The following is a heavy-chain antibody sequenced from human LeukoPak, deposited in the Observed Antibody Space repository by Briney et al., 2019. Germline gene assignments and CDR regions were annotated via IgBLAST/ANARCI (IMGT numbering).Heavy chain of an antibody. V-gene: IGHV3-23*01. J-gene: IGHJ4*02. CDR1: GFTLSNYA. D-gene: IGHD4-17*01. Sequence: PGGSLRLSCAASGFTLSNYAMTWVRQAPGKGLQWVSAISGDAIYTYYLDSVKGRFTTSRDNSKNTLFLQMNSLRADDTAVYYCAKNYGTSRPLYDYWGQGIVVTVAS. CDR2: ISGDAIYT. CDR3: AKNYGTSRPLYDY.